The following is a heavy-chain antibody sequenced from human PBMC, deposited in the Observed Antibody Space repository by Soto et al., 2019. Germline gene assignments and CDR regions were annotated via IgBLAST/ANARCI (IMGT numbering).Heavy chain of an antibody. CDR3: ATEEAWFGEPTDY. CDR1: GFTFSSYA. CDR2: ISYDGSNK. D-gene: IGHD3-10*01. J-gene: IGHJ4*02. Sequence: QVQLVESGGGVVQPGRSLRLSCAASGFTFSSYAMHWVRQAPGKGLEWVAVISYDGSNKYYADSVKGRFTISRDNSKNKLYLQMNSLRAEDTAVYYCATEEAWFGEPTDYWGQGTLVTVSS. V-gene: IGHV3-30-3*01.